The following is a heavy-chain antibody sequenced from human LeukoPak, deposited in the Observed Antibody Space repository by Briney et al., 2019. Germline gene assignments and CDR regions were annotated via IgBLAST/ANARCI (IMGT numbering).Heavy chain of an antibody. Sequence: GGSLRLSCAASGFTVSSNYMTWVRQAPGKGLEWVSAISGSGGSTYYADSVKGRFTISRDNSKNTLYLQMNSLRAEDTAVYYCAKVGWSPIAWGQGTLVTVSS. CDR2: ISGSGGST. CDR3: AKVGWSPIA. V-gene: IGHV3-23*01. CDR1: GFTVSSNY. D-gene: IGHD6-19*01. J-gene: IGHJ4*02.